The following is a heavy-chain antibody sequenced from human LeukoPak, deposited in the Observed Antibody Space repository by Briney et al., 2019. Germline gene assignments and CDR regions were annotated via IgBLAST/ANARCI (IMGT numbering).Heavy chain of an antibody. V-gene: IGHV1-46*01. J-gene: IGHJ4*02. D-gene: IGHD2-8*01. CDR3: AGSLGYCTSNVCYLKY. CDR1: GYTLSSYY. CDR2: IYPSGGST. Sequence: ASVKVSCKASGYTLSSYYMHWVRQAPGQGLEWMGIIYPSGGSTNYAQKFQGRVTMTTDTYTNTAYMELRSLRSDDTAVYYCAGSLGYCTSNVCYLKYWGQGTLVTVSS.